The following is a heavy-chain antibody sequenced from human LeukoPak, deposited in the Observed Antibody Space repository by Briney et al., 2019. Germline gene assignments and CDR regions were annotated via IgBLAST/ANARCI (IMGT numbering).Heavy chain of an antibody. Sequence: SETLSLTCAVYGGSFSGYYWSWIRQPPGKGLEWIEEINHSGSTNYNPSLKSRVTISVDTSKNQFSLKLSSVTAADTAVYYCARHPGHRDTAMVWVRGGWFDPWGQGTLVTVSS. CDR3: ARHPGHRDTAMVWVRGGWFDP. J-gene: IGHJ5*02. CDR1: GGSFSGYY. V-gene: IGHV4-34*01. D-gene: IGHD5-18*01. CDR2: INHSGST.